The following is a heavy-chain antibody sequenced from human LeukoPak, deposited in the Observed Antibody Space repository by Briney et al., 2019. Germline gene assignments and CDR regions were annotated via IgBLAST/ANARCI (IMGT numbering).Heavy chain of an antibody. J-gene: IGHJ4*02. CDR1: GGSISSHY. CDR2: IYYSGST. D-gene: IGHD3-10*01. CDR3: ARGRTGSFGYYFDY. V-gene: IGHV4-59*11. Sequence: SETLSLTCTVSGGSISSHYWSWIRQPPGKGLEWIGYIYYSGSTNYNPSLKSRVTISVDTSKNQFSLKLSSVTAADTAVYYCARGRTGSFGYYFDYWGQGTLVTVSS.